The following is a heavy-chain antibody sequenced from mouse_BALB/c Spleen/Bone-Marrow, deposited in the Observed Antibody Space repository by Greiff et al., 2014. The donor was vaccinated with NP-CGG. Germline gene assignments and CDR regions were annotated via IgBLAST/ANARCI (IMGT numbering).Heavy chain of an antibody. CDR3: ACYYCGSSQFDY. V-gene: IGHV14-3*02. CDR1: GFNIKDTY. CDR2: IDPANGNT. J-gene: IGHJ2*01. Sequence: VQLQQSGAELVKPGASVKLSCTASGFNIKDTYMHWVKQRPEQGLEWIGRIDPANGNTKYDPKFQGKAAITADTSSNTAYLQLSILTSEDTAVYYGACYYCGSSQFDYWGQGTPLTVSS. D-gene: IGHD1-1*01.